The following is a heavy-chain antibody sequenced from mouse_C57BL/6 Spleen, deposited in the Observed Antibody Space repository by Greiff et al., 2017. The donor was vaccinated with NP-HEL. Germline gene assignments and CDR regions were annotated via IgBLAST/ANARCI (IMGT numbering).Heavy chain of an antibody. V-gene: IGHV5-17*01. CDR1: GFTFSDYG. CDR3: ARMDHFDY. Sequence: EVKVEESGGGLVKPGGSLKLSCAASGFTFSDYGMHWVRQAPEKGLEWVAYISSGSSTIYYADTVKGRFTISRDNAKNTLFLQMTSLRSEDTAMYYCARMDHFDYWGQGTTLTVSS. J-gene: IGHJ2*01. CDR2: ISSGSSTI.